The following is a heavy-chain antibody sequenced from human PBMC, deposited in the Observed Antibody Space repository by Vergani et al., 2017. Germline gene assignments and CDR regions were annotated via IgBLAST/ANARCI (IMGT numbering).Heavy chain of an antibody. CDR3: SIDVRISGLYPHLAEYFQH. CDR1: GFTFSYYY. CDR2: ISSSSSYT. Sequence: QVQLVESGGGLVKPGGSLRLSCAASGFTFSYYYMSWIRQAPGKGLEWVSYISSSSSYTNYADSVKGRFTISRDNAKNSLYLQMNSLRAEDTAVYYWSIDVRISGLYPHLAEYFQHWGQGSLVTVSS. D-gene: IGHD6-19*01. J-gene: IGHJ1*01. V-gene: IGHV3-11*06.